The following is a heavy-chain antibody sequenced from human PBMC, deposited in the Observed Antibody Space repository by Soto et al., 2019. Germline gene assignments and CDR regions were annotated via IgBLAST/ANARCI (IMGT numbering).Heavy chain of an antibody. CDR3: TRGSSGSLLWFGELPNDY. V-gene: IGHV3-49*04. CDR1: GFTFGDYA. CDR2: IRSKAYGGTT. D-gene: IGHD3-10*01. J-gene: IGHJ4*02. Sequence: GGSLRLSCTASGFTFGDYAMSWVRQAPGKGLEWVGFIRSKAYGGTTEYAASVKGRFTISRGDSKSIAYLQMNSLKTEDTAVYYCTRGSSGSLLWFGELPNDYWGQGTLVTVSS.